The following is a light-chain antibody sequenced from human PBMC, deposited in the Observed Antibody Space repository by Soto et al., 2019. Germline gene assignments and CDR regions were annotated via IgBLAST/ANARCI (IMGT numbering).Light chain of an antibody. Sequence: EKVMTQSPATLAVSPGERVTLSCRATQSVNNNLAWYQQKHGQVPRLLIYGASTRATGAPARFSGSGSGTEFTLTISSVQSEDSAVYYCQQYNNWPELTFGPGTKVEIK. CDR2: GAS. V-gene: IGKV3-15*01. CDR1: QSVNNN. J-gene: IGKJ1*01. CDR3: QQYNNWPELT.